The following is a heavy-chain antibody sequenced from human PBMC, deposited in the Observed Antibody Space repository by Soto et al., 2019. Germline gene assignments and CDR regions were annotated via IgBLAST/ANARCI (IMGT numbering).Heavy chain of an antibody. CDR2: ISWNSGSI. CDR3: AKEAKHDFWSGYPYFDY. V-gene: IGHV3-9*01. CDR1: GFTFDDYA. D-gene: IGHD3-3*01. Sequence: EVQLVESGGGLVQPGRSLRLSCAASGFTFDDYAMHWVRQAPGKGLEWVSGISWNSGSIGYADSVKGRFTISRDNAKYSLYLQMNSLRAEDTALYYCAKEAKHDFWSGYPYFDYWGQGTLVTVSS. J-gene: IGHJ4*02.